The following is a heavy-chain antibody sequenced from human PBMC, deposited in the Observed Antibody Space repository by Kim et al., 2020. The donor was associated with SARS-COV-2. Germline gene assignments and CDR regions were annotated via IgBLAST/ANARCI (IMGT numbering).Heavy chain of an antibody. CDR2: ISYDGSNK. J-gene: IGHJ4*02. V-gene: IGHV3-30*18. Sequence: GGSLRLSCAASGFTFSSYGMHWVRQAPGKGLEWVAVISYDGSNKYYADSVKGRFTISRDNSKNTLYLQMNSLRAEDTAVYYCAKDPGDAEYYFDYWGQGTLVPVSS. CDR1: GFTFSSYG. CDR3: AKDPGDAEYYFDY.